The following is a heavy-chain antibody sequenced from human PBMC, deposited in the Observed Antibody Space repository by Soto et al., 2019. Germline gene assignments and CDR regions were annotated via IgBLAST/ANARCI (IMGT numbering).Heavy chain of an antibody. V-gene: IGHV1-69*12. CDR1: GGTFSSYA. Sequence: QVQLVQSGAEVKKPGSSVKVSCKASGGTFSSYAISWVRQAPGQGLEWMGGIIPIFGTANYAQKFQGRVTITADESTSTAYMELSSRRSEDTAVYYCARVTQRYSIRGWYFDLWGRGTLVTVSS. CDR3: ARVTQRYSIRGWYFDL. CDR2: IIPIFGTA. D-gene: IGHD6-13*01. J-gene: IGHJ2*01.